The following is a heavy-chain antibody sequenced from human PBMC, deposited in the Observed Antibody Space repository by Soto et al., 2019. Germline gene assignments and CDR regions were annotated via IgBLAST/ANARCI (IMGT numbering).Heavy chain of an antibody. Sequence: SETLSLTSTASGGSISSSYWSWIRQPTGKGLEWIGYIYYSGSTNYNPSLKSRVTISVDTSKNQFSLKLSSVTAADTAVYYCAREDPYCSGGSCSPFDPWGQGTLVTVS. V-gene: IGHV4-59*01. CDR1: GGSISSSY. J-gene: IGHJ5*02. CDR2: IYYSGST. CDR3: AREDPYCSGGSCSPFDP. D-gene: IGHD2-15*01.